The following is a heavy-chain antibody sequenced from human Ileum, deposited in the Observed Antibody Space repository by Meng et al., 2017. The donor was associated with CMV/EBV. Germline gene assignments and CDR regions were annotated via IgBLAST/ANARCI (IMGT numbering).Heavy chain of an antibody. Sequence: GSLRLSCAVYGGSFSGYYWNWIRQPPGKGLEWIGEINHSGTTNYNPSLKSQVTMSLDTSKNQFSLRLSSVTAADTAVYYCARSDFWSSMDVWGQGTTVTVSS. CDR1: GGSFSGYY. V-gene: IGHV4-34*01. CDR3: ARSDFWSSMDV. CDR2: INHSGTT. J-gene: IGHJ6*02. D-gene: IGHD3-3*01.